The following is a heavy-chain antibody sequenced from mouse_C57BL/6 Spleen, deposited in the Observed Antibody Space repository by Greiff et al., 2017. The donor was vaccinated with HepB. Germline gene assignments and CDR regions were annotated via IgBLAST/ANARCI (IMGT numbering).Heavy chain of an antibody. Sequence: EVQRVESGEGLVKPGGSLKLSCAASGFTFSSYAMSWVRQTPEKRLEWVAYISSGGDYIYYADTVKGRFTISRDNARNTLYLQMSSLKSEDTAMYYCTRCYDYDDGGYAMDYWGQGTSVTVSS. CDR3: TRCYDYDDGGYAMDY. J-gene: IGHJ4*01. CDR2: ISSGGDYI. D-gene: IGHD2-4*01. CDR1: GFTFSSYA. V-gene: IGHV5-9-1*02.